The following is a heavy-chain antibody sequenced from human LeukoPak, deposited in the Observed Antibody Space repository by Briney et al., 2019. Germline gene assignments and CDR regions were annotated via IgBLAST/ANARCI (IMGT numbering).Heavy chain of an antibody. CDR1: GYKFTTYW. J-gene: IGHJ4*02. Sequence: GESLKISCEGSGYKFTTYWIGWVRQMPGKGLEWMGIIYPGDSDTRYSPSFQGQVTISADKSISTAYLQWGSLKASDTAMYYCARGHYFDYWGQGTPVTVSS. CDR2: IYPGDSDT. V-gene: IGHV5-51*01. CDR3: ARGHYFDY.